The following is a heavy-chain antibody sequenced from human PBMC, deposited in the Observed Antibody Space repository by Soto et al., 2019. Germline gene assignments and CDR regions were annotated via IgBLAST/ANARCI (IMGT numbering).Heavy chain of an antibody. CDR3: ARLGYCSGGSCYPGGWFDP. D-gene: IGHD2-15*01. V-gene: IGHV4-59*01. CDR2: IYYSGST. J-gene: IGHJ5*02. CDR1: GGSISSYY. Sequence: PSETLSLTCTVSGGSISSYYWNWIRQPPGKGLEWIGYIYYSGSTNYNPSLKSRVTISVDTSKNQFSLKLSSVTAADTAVYYCARLGYCSGGSCYPGGWFDPWGQGTLVTVSS.